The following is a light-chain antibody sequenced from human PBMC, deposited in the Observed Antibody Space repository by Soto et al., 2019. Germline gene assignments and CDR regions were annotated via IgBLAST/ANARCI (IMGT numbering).Light chain of an antibody. CDR2: EVS. V-gene: IGLV2-14*01. CDR1: SSDVGGYDY. CDR3: SSYTSSSTDV. J-gene: IGLJ1*01. Sequence: QSALTQPASVSGSPGQSITISCTGTSSDVGGYDYVSWYQHHPGKAPNLTIYEVSNRPSGVSNRFSGSKSGNTASLTISGLQAEDEAEYYCSSYTSSSTDVFGPGTKVTVL.